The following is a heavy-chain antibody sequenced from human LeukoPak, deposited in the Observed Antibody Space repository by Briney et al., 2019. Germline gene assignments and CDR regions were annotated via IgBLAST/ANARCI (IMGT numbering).Heavy chain of an antibody. Sequence: GESLKISCKGSEYSFATYWIGWVRQMPGQGLEWMGIIFPGDSDTRYSPSFQGRVTISADKSISTAYLQWSSLKASDTAIYYCASEYCSGGNCYFDYWGQGTLVTVSS. CDR1: EYSFATYW. CDR2: IFPGDSDT. V-gene: IGHV5-51*01. J-gene: IGHJ4*02. D-gene: IGHD2-15*01. CDR3: ASEYCSGGNCYFDY.